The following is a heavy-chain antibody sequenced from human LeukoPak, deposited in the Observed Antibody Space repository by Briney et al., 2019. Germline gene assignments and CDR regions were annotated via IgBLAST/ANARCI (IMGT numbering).Heavy chain of an antibody. CDR2: ISYDGINQ. V-gene: IGHV3-30*04. CDR3: ARVGGITLALAPSPFPDYNYYYMDV. CDR1: GFTFSDYA. J-gene: IGHJ6*03. D-gene: IGHD3-10*01. Sequence: GSLRLSCAASGFTFSDYAMHWVRQAPGKGLEWVAVISYDGINQYYADSVKGRFTISRDNAKKSLYLQMNSLRAEDTAVYYCARVGGITLALAPSPFPDYNYYYMDVWGKGTTVTVSS.